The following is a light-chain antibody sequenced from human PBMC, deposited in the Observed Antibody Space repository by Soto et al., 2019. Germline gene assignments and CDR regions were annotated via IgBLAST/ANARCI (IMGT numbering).Light chain of an antibody. CDR2: AAS. Sequence: DIQMTQSPSSLSASVGDRVTITCRASQGIKNYLAWYQQKPGRVPKLLIYAASTLQSGVPSRFSGGGSGTDFTLTISSLQPEDVATYYCHQYYGTPPYTFGQGTKLEIK. J-gene: IGKJ2*01. CDR3: HQYYGTPPYT. CDR1: QGIKNY. V-gene: IGKV1-27*01.